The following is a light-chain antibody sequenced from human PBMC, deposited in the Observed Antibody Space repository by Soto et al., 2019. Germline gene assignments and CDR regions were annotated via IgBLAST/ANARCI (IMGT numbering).Light chain of an antibody. Sequence: ENVLTQSPGTLSLSPGERATLSCRASQNVDSSYLAWYQQKPGQAPRLLIYGTSSRATGIPDRFSGSGSGTDFTLTINRLEPEDFEVYYCQHYSNSIYTFGQGTKVEIK. CDR1: QNVDSSY. CDR3: QHYSNSIYT. J-gene: IGKJ2*01. CDR2: GTS. V-gene: IGKV3-20*01.